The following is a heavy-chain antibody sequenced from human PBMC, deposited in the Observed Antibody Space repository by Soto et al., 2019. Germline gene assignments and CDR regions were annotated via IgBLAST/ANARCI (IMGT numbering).Heavy chain of an antibody. J-gene: IGHJ6*02. V-gene: IGHV3-30-3*01. CDR3: AREDDYGYRYINYGLDV. CDR2: ISFDGTKK. D-gene: IGHD4-17*01. Sequence: GGSLRLSCAASGFTFNIYALHWVRQAPGKGLEWVAVISFDGTKKYYSDSVKGRFTISRDNLKNTLYLQMNNLRVEDAALYFCAREDDYGYRYINYGLDVWGQGTKVTVYS. CDR1: GFTFNIYA.